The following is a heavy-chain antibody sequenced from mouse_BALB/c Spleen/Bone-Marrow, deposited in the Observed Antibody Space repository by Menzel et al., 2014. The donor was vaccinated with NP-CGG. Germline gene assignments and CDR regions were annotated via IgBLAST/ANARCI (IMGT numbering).Heavy chain of an antibody. Sequence: VKVVESGAELAKPGASVKMSCKASGYTFTNYWMHWVKQRPGQGLEWIGYINPSTGYTEYNQKFKDKATLTADKSSNTAYMQLSSLTSEDSAVYYCARIYYYGRDYWGQGTTLTVSS. CDR1: GYTFTNYW. CDR3: ARIYYYGRDY. D-gene: IGHD1-1*01. V-gene: IGHV1-7*01. CDR2: INPSTGYT. J-gene: IGHJ2*01.